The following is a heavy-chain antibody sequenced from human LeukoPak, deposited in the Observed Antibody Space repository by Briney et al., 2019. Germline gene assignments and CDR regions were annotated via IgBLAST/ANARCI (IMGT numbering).Heavy chain of an antibody. CDR3: ARDSPTGVR. CDR1: GGSISSYY. D-gene: IGHD3-10*01. CDR2: IYYGGST. Sequence: SETLSLTCTVSGGSISSYYWSWIRQPPGKGLEWIGYIYYGGSTNYNPSLKSRVTISVDTSKNQFSLKLSSATAADTAVYYCARDSPTGVRWGQGTLVTVSS. J-gene: IGHJ4*02. V-gene: IGHV4-59*01.